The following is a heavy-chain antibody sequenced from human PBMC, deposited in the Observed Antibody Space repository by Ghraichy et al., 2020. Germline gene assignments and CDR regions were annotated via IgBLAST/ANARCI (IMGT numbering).Heavy chain of an antibody. CDR2: INHSGST. Sequence: SQTLSLTCAVYGGSFSAYYWNWIRQPPGKGLEWIGEINHSGSTNYNPSLESRVTISVDASKNQFSLKLSSVTAADTAVYYCARGYFYDRVGSYYMDVWGKGTTVTVSS. J-gene: IGHJ6*03. CDR1: GGSFSAYY. V-gene: IGHV4-34*01. D-gene: IGHD3-22*01. CDR3: ARGYFYDRVGSYYMDV.